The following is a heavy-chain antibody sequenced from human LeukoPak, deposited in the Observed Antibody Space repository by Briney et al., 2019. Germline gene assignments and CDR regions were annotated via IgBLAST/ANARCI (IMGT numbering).Heavy chain of an antibody. V-gene: IGHV1-69*01. CDR1: GGTFSSYA. CDR3: ARMYCSSTSCSRSRVVPPYFDY. Sequence: SVKVSCKASGGTFSSYAISWVRQAPGQGLEWMGGIIPIFDTANYAQKFQGRVTITADESTSTAYMELSSLRSEDTAVYYCARMYCSSTSCSRSRVVPPYFDYWGQGTLVTVSS. J-gene: IGHJ4*02. CDR2: IIPIFDTA. D-gene: IGHD2-2*01.